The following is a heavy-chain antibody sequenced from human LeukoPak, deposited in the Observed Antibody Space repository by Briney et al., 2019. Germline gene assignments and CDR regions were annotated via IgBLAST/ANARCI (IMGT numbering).Heavy chain of an antibody. CDR1: GFTFSSYA. Sequence: GGSLRLSCAASGFTFSSYAMSWVRQAPGKGLEWVSAISGSGGSTYYADSMKGRFTISRDNSKNTLYLQMSSLRSEDTAVYYCARDLTRGSGSYYKDPTFDYWGQGTLVTVSS. V-gene: IGHV3-23*01. CDR3: ARDLTRGSGSYYKDPTFDY. CDR2: ISGSGGST. D-gene: IGHD3-10*01. J-gene: IGHJ4*02.